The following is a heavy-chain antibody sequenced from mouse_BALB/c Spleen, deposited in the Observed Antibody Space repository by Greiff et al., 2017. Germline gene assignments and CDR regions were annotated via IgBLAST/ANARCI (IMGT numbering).Heavy chain of an antibody. CDR3: ARDDYDGRTPAY. Sequence: QVQLKQSGAELARPGASVKLSCKASGYTFTSYWMQWVKQRPGQGLEWIGAIYPGDGDTRYTQKFKGKATLTADKSSSTAYMQLSSLASEDSAVYYCARDDYDGRTPAYWGQGTLVTVSA. CDR2: IYPGDGDT. CDR1: GYTFTSYW. D-gene: IGHD2-4*01. J-gene: IGHJ3*01. V-gene: IGHV1-87*01.